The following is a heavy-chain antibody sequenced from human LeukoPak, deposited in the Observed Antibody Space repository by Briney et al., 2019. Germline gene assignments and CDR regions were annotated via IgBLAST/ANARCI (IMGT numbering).Heavy chain of an antibody. Sequence: QPGGSLRLSCAASGFPFSSHAMRWVRQAPGRGLESVSAISGSGSTSYYADSVKGRFTISRDNSKNTLYLQMTSLRAEDTAVYYCAKDQRGYYQPIDYWGQGILVTVSS. J-gene: IGHJ4*02. D-gene: IGHD3-10*01. CDR3: AKDQRGYYQPIDY. CDR2: ISGSGSTS. V-gene: IGHV3-23*01. CDR1: GFPFSSHA.